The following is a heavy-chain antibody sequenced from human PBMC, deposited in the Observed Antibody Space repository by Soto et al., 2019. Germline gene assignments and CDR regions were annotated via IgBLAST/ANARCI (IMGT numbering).Heavy chain of an antibody. CDR2: ILPIFGTA. V-gene: IGHV1-69*06. CDR1: GGTFSTSS. J-gene: IGHJ5*02. Sequence: SVKVSCKASGGTFSTSSINWVRQAPGQRPEWMGNILPIFGTADYAQKFQDRVTITADKSTSTAYMELRSLRSDDTAVYYCARGVGSGSYYNQYNRFDPWGQGTLVTVSS. D-gene: IGHD3-10*01. CDR3: ARGVGSGSYYNQYNRFDP.